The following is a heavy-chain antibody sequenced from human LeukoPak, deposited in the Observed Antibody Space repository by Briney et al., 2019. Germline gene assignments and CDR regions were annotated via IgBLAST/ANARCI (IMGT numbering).Heavy chain of an antibody. V-gene: IGHV3-23*01. D-gene: IGHD3-22*01. Sequence: PGGSLRLSCAASGFTVSSNYMSWVRQAPGKGLEWVSAIGGSGGSTYYADSVKGRFTISRDNSKNTLYLQMNSLRAEDTAVYFCARQSGGFYGSSGYYSDSWGQGTLVTVSS. CDR2: IGGSGGST. CDR3: ARQSGGFYGSSGYYSDS. J-gene: IGHJ4*02. CDR1: GFTVSSNY.